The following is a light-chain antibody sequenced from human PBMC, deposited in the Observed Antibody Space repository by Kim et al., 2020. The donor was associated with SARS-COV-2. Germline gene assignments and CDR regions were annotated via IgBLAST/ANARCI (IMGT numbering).Light chain of an antibody. V-gene: IGLV8-61*01. Sequence: GWTVTLTCGLSPLSVSTSFHPSWYRQTPGQPPRTLIYSTNIRSYGVPGRFSGSILGNKAALTITGAQADDESHYYCALYLSGGAWVFGGGTKVTVL. CDR2: STN. J-gene: IGLJ3*02. CDR3: ALYLSGGAWV. CDR1: PLSVSTSFH.